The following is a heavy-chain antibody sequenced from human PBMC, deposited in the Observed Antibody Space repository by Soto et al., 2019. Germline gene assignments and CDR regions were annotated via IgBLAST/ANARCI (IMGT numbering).Heavy chain of an antibody. Sequence: ASVKVSCKASGYRFTNHGISSVRQAPGQGLEWMGWISGNDGKTKYARKFQGRVTMTTDTSTSTAYMEMNSLRHDDTAVYYCARDFYPLAYYFDYWGQGTLVTVSS. CDR1: GYRFTNHG. J-gene: IGHJ4*02. V-gene: IGHV1-18*01. CDR2: ISGNDGKT. CDR3: ARDFYPLAYYFDY.